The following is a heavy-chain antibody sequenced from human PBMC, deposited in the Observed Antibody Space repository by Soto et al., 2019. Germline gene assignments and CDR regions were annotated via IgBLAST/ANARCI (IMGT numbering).Heavy chain of an antibody. Sequence: TLCITCTVSGCTISSGGYYWSWMRQDPGKGREWIGYNYSSGSTYYNPSHKSRVTISVDTSKNQFSLKLRSVTAADTAVYYCAREKISVAAAGTKRANCFDPWGQGTLVTVSS. CDR2: NYSSGST. J-gene: IGHJ5*02. CDR3: AREKISVAAAGTKRANCFDP. V-gene: IGHV4-31*03. CDR1: GCTISSGGYY. D-gene: IGHD6-13*01.